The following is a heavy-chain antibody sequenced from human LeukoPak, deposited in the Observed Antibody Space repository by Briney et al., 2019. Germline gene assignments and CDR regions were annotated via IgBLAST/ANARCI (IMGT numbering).Heavy chain of an antibody. CDR1: GYSISSGYY. D-gene: IGHD2-21*01. CDR3: ARDEIPDY. CDR2: IYHSGST. J-gene: IGHJ4*02. V-gene: IGHV4-38-2*02. Sequence: PSETLSLTCTVSGYSISSGYYWGWIRQPPGKGLEWIGSIYHSGSTYYNPSLKSRVTISVDTSKNQFSLKLSSVTAPDTAVYYCARDEIPDYWGQGTLVTVSS.